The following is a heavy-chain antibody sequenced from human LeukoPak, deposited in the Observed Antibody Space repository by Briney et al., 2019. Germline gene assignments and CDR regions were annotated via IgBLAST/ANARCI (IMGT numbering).Heavy chain of an antibody. J-gene: IGHJ3*02. CDR1: GGSFSGYY. D-gene: IGHD2-21*02. CDR3: ARAYCGGDCYTTSGAFDI. CDR2: INHSGST. Sequence: SETLSLTCAVYGGSFSGYYWSWIRQPPGKGLEWIGEINHSGSTNYNPSLKSRVTISVDRSKNQFSLKLSSVTAADTAVYYCARAYCGGDCYTTSGAFDIWGQGTMVTVSS. V-gene: IGHV4-34*01.